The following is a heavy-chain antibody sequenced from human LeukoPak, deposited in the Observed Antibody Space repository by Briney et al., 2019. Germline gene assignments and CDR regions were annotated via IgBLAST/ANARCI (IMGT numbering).Heavy chain of an antibody. Sequence: GGSLRLSCAASGFTFSSYSMNWVRQAPGKGLEWVSSISSSSSYIYYADSVKGRFTISRDNAKNSLYLQMNSLRAEDTAVYYCARWPYSSSYYFDYWGQGTLVTVSS. J-gene: IGHJ4*02. CDR2: ISSSSSYI. CDR3: ARWPYSSSYYFDY. CDR1: GFTFSSYS. V-gene: IGHV3-21*01. D-gene: IGHD6-6*01.